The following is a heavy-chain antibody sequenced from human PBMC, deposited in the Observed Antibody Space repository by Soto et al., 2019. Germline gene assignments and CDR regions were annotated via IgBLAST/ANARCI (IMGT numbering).Heavy chain of an antibody. CDR1: GFNFSGSA. CDR3: VRYCSGGSCPDAFDI. D-gene: IGHD2-15*01. CDR2: IRSKANSDAT. J-gene: IGHJ3*02. Sequence: GGSLRLSCVASGFNFSGSAMHWVRQASGKGLEWVGRIRSKANSDATAYGASVKGRFTISRDDSKNTAYLQMNSLKTEDTAVYYCVRYCSGGSCPDAFDIWGQGTMVTVSS. V-gene: IGHV3-73*01.